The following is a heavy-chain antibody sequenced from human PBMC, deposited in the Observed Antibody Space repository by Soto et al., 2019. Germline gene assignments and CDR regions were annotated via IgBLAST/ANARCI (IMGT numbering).Heavy chain of an antibody. CDR3: AKITED. CDR2: ITSSGGGT. V-gene: IGHV3-23*01. J-gene: IGHJ4*02. CDR1: GYNFIAYI. Sequence: GVSVKLSCAATGYNFIAYIKSSVRQAPGKGLERVSSITSSGGGTYYADSVKGRFTVSRDNSKNTVYLQMNSLRDEDTAVYSCAKITEDWGQGT. D-gene: IGHD3-16*01.